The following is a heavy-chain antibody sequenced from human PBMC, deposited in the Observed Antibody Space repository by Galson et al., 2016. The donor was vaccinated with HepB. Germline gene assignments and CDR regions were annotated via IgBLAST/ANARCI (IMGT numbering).Heavy chain of an antibody. CDR2: IHYSGSA. J-gene: IGHJ6*03. V-gene: IGHV4-31*03. CDR3: ASLTLYYMDV. CDR1: GGSISGSGYY. Sequence: TLSLTCTVSGGSISGSGYYWSWIRHHPGKGLEWIGYIHYSGSAYYNPSLKSRLTISLDTSKNQFSLKLSSVPAADTGVYYCASLTLYYMDVWGKGTAVTVSS.